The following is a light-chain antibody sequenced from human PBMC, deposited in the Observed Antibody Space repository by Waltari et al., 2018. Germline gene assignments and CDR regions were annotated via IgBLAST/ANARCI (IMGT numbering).Light chain of an antibody. CDR3: CSYAGSRSV. Sequence: QSALTQPASVSGSPGQPITIPCTLTSSDVGRYKYVSWYQLLPGKAPNPMTYEVEKPRAGVSVRFSGSKSCNTASMTISEPQTEDEADYSCCSYAGSRSVFGSGTRVTVL. V-gene: IGLV2-23*02. CDR2: EVE. CDR1: SSDVGRYKY. J-gene: IGLJ1*01.